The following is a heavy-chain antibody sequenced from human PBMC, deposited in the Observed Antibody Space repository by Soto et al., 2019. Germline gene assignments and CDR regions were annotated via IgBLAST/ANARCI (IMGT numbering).Heavy chain of an antibody. V-gene: IGHV1-58*01. CDR1: GFTFTSSA. J-gene: IGHJ3*02. Sequence: GASVKVSCKASGFTFTSSAVQWVRQARGQRLEWIGWIVVGSGNTNYAQKFQERVTITRDMSTSTAYMELSSLRSEDTAVYYCAADEPEDILFVVAAGKGGAFDSWGQGTMVTV. CDR3: AADEPEDILFVVAAGKGGAFDS. D-gene: IGHD2-15*01. CDR2: IVVGSGNT.